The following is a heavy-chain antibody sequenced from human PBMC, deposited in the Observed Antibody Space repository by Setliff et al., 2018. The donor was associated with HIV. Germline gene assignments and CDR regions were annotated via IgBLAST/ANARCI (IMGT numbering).Heavy chain of an antibody. Sequence: VASVKVSCKASGNTFTSGYMHWVRQAPGQGLEWMGMINPTCRRTTYAQKFQGRVTMTRDTSTSTVYMDLSSLRSEDTAIYYCARDIPGPAISSGSMKNSFDPWGQGTLVTVSS. D-gene: IGHD3-22*01. CDR3: ARDIPGPAISSGSMKNSFDP. CDR1: GNTFTSGY. CDR2: INPTCRRT. V-gene: IGHV1-46*01. J-gene: IGHJ5*02.